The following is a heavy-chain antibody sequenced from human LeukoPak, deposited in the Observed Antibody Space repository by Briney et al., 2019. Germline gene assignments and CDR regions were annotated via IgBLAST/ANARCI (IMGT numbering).Heavy chain of an antibody. CDR2: ISGSGGST. V-gene: IGHV3-23*01. D-gene: IGHD1-26*01. J-gene: IGHJ6*02. CDR3: AKLIGSYYYYYGMDV. CDR1: GFTFSTYA. Sequence: GGSLRLSCAASGFTFSTYAMSWVRQAPGKGLEWVSGISGSGGSTYYADSVKGRFTISRDNSKNTLYLQMDSLRAEDTAAYYYAKLIGSYYYYYGMDVWGQGTTVTVSS.